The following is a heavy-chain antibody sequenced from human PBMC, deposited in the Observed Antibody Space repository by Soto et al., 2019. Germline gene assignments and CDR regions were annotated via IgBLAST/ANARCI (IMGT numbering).Heavy chain of an antibody. CDR2: IYSGTT. CDR3: TREDSGAFFDF. D-gene: IGHD2-15*01. Sequence: SETLSLTCAVSGGSIISGGYSWSWIRQPPGKGLEWIGYIYSGTTHYNPSLESRVTIAMDRSKNQVSLSLKSVTAADTAVYYCTREDSGAFFDFWGQGTLVTVSS. CDR1: GGSIISGGYS. J-gene: IGHJ4*02. V-gene: IGHV4-30-2*01.